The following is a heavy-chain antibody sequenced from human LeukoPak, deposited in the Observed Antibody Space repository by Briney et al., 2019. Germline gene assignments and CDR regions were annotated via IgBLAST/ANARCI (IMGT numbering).Heavy chain of an antibody. Sequence: PSETLSLTCTVSGGSISSYYWSWIRQPPGKGLEWIGYIYYSGSTNYNPSLKSRVTISVDTSKNQFSLKLSSVTAADTAVYYCASVEMATIAGWYFDLWGRGTLVTVSS. CDR1: GGSISSYY. CDR2: IYYSGST. V-gene: IGHV4-59*08. J-gene: IGHJ2*01. D-gene: IGHD5-24*01. CDR3: ASVEMATIAGWYFDL.